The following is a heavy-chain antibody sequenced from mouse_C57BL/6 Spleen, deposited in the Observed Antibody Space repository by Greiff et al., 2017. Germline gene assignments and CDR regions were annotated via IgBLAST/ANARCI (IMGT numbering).Heavy chain of an antibody. Sequence: EVQGVESGGGLVKPGGSLKHSCAASGFTFSSYAMSWVRQTPEKRLEWVATISDGGSYTYYPDNVKGRFTISRDNAKNNLYLQMSHLKSEDTAMYYCASTMVKGFAYWGQGTLVTVSA. J-gene: IGHJ3*01. V-gene: IGHV5-4*01. D-gene: IGHD2-2*01. CDR3: ASTMVKGFAY. CDR2: ISDGGSYT. CDR1: GFTFSSYA.